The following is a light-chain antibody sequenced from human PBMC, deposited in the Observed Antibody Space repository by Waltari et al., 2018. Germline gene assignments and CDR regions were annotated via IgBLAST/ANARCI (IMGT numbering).Light chain of an antibody. CDR3: LQDYNYPRT. V-gene: IGKV1-6*01. J-gene: IGKJ2*01. CDR2: GAS. CDR1: QGIRNE. Sequence: AIQMTQSPSSLSASVGDRVTITCRASQGIRNELAWYQQKPGKAPNVLIYGASSLQSGVPSRFTGSGSDTDFTLTISSLQPEDFATYYCLQDYNYPRTFGQGTKLEIK.